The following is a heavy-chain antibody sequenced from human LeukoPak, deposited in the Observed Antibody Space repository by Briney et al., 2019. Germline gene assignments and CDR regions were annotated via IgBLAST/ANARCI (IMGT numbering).Heavy chain of an antibody. J-gene: IGHJ6*02. Sequence: SETLSLTCTVSGGSISSYYWSWIRQPAGKGLEWVGRIYTSGSTNYNPSLKSRVTMSVDTSKNQFSLKLSSVTAADTAVYYCARGQQAYYYYGMDVWGQGTTVTVSS. V-gene: IGHV4-4*07. CDR2: IYTSGST. CDR1: GGSISSYY. D-gene: IGHD6-13*01. CDR3: ARGQQAYYYYGMDV.